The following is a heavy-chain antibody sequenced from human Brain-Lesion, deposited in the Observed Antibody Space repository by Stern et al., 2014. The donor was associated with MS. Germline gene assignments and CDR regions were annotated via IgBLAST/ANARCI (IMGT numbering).Heavy chain of an antibody. CDR2: IYYRGST. Sequence: QVQLVQSGPGLVKPSETLSLTCTVSGGSISSSSYYWGWIRQPPGKGLEWIGSIYYRGSTYYNPSLKSRVTISMETPKNQFSLRLSSVTAADTAVYFCAKLWLGELPESPFDYWGQGTLVTVSS. V-gene: IGHV4-39*01. J-gene: IGHJ4*02. CDR3: AKLWLGELPESPFDY. CDR1: GGSISSSSYY. D-gene: IGHD3-10*01.